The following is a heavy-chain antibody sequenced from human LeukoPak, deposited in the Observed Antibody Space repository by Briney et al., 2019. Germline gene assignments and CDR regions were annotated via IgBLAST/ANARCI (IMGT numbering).Heavy chain of an antibody. J-gene: IGHJ5*02. D-gene: IGHD2-2*01. CDR2: INGDGSHI. CDR3: ARDLSVVVPAAISNWFDP. V-gene: IGHV3-74*01. CDR1: GFTFSDYW. Sequence: PGGSLRLSCVASGFTFSDYWIHWVRQAPGKGLVWVSGINGDGSHINYADSVKGRFTVSRDNAKNTVHLQVNSLRAEDTAVYYCARDLSVVVPAAISNWFDPWGQGTLVTVSS.